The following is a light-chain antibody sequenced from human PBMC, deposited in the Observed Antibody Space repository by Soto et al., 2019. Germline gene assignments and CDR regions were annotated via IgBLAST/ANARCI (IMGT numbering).Light chain of an antibody. CDR1: LSDVGGQNS. CDR3: SSYTGTTVI. J-gene: IGLJ2*01. V-gene: IGLV2-8*01. Sequence: QSVLTQPPSASGSPGQSVTISRTGTLSDVGGQNSVSWYRQDPGKAPQLIVYDVTQRPSGVPDRFSGSRSGSTASLTVSGLQAEDEANYYCSSYTGTTVIFGGGTKVTVL. CDR2: DVT.